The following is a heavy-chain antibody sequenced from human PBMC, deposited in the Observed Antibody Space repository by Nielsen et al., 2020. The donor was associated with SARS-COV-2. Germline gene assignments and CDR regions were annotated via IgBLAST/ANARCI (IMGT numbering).Heavy chain of an antibody. D-gene: IGHD3-22*01. CDR1: GGSISSSSYY. Sequence: SETLSLTCTVSGGSISSSSYYWGWIRQPPGKGLEWIGSIYYSGSTYYNPSLKSRVTISVDTSKNQFSLKLSSVTAADTAVYYCARQLGITMIVVVTPWFDYWGQGTLVTVSS. J-gene: IGHJ4*02. V-gene: IGHV4-39*01. CDR2: IYYSGST. CDR3: ARQLGITMIVVVTPWFDY.